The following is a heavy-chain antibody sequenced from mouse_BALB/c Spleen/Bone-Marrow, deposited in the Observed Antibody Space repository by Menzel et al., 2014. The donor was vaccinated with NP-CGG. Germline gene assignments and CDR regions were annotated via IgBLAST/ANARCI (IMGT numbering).Heavy chain of an antibody. J-gene: IGHJ1*01. D-gene: IGHD1-1*01. CDR3: ARSLRWYFDV. Sequence: VKLVESGAELARPGASVKMSCKASGYTFTSYTMHWVKQRPGQGLEWIGYINPSSGYTNYNQKFKDKATLTADKSSSTAYMQLNSLTSEDSAVYYCARSLRWYFDVWGAGTTVTVSS. CDR1: GYTFTSYT. V-gene: IGHV1-4*01. CDR2: INPSSGYT.